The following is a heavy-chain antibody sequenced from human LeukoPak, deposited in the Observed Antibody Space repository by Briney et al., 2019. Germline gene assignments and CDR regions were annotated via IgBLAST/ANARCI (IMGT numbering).Heavy chain of an antibody. Sequence: ASVKVSCKASGYTFTSYDINWVRQATGQGLEWMGWMNPNSGNTGYAQKFQGRVTMTRNTSISTAYMELSSLRSEDTAVYYGARGRHRDGYNFDYWGQGTLVTVSS. V-gene: IGHV1-8*01. CDR2: MNPNSGNT. CDR3: ARGRHRDGYNFDY. J-gene: IGHJ4*02. D-gene: IGHD5-24*01. CDR1: GYTFTSYD.